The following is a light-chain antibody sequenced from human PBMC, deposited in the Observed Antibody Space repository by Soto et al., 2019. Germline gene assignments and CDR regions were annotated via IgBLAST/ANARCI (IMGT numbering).Light chain of an antibody. V-gene: IGLV2-14*01. CDR2: EVT. CDR3: SSYTSSSTLV. Sequence: QSVLTQPASVSGSPGQSITISCTGTSSDVGGYNYVSWFQQHPGKAPKLMIYEVTNRPSGVSNRFSGSKSGNTASLTISGLQADDDTDYYCSSYTSSSTLVFGGGTKLTVL. CDR1: SSDVGGYNY. J-gene: IGLJ3*02.